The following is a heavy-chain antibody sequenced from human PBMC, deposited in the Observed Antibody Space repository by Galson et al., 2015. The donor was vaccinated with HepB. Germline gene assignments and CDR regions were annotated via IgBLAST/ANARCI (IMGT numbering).Heavy chain of an antibody. CDR1: GYTFTTHY. V-gene: IGHV1-46*01. CDR3: VPRGDGSVSFDN. Sequence: SVKVSCKASGYTFTTHYIHWVRQAPGQGLEWMGRMNPSGTSTTYAPKFQGRVTMTWDTTTGTAYMDLSSLTSEDTAVYYCVPRGDGSVSFDNWGQGTLVTVSS. CDR2: MNPSGTST. J-gene: IGHJ4*02. D-gene: IGHD3-10*01.